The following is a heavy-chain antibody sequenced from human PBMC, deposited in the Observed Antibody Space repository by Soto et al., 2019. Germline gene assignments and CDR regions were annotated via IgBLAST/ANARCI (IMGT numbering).Heavy chain of an antibody. V-gene: IGHV2-5*02. Sequence: ITLKESGPTLVKPTQTLTLTCTFSAFSLSTGGVGVGWIRQPPGKALEWLALIYWDDDKRYSPSLRSRLTITKDTSKNQVVLTMTTMDPVDTATYYCIQSRCGGDCLQSYASYYYYGMDVWGQGTTFTVSS. J-gene: IGHJ6*02. D-gene: IGHD2-21*02. CDR2: IYWDDDK. CDR3: IQSRCGGDCLQSYASYYYYGMDV. CDR1: AFSLSTGGVG.